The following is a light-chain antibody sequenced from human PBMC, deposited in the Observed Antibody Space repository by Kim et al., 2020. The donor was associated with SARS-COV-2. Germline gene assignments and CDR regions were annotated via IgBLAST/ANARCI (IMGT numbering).Light chain of an antibody. J-gene: IGLJ3*02. Sequence: TIFCSRSSSNIGSKSVNWYQQGPATAPIVLIYNKKQTPSGVPDRFSASKSGTSASLPISGLQSEDEADYYCASWHDTLSGCVFGGGTQLTVL. CDR1: SSNIGSKS. CDR2: NKK. V-gene: IGLV1-44*01. CDR3: ASWHDTLSGCV.